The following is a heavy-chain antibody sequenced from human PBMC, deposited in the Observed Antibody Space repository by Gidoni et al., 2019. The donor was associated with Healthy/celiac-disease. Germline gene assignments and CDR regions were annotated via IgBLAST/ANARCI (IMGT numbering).Heavy chain of an antibody. V-gene: IGHV3-23*01. J-gene: IGHJ1*01. CDR2: ISGSGGST. CDR1: GFTFSSYA. D-gene: IGHD4-17*01. CDR3: AKVIGGESYEDYGDYSPHFQH. Sequence: EVQLLESGGGLVQPGGSLRLSCAASGFTFSSYAMSWVRQAPGKGLEWVSAISGSGGSTYYADAVKGRFTISRDNSKNTLYLQMNSLRAEDTAVYYCAKVIGGESYEDYGDYSPHFQHWGQGTLVTVSS.